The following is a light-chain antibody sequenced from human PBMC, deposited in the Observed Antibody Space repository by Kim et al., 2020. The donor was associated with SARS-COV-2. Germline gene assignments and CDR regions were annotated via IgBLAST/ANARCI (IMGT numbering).Light chain of an antibody. CDR1: YNY. CDR3: YSSSGTYTYV. J-gene: IGLJ1*01. Sequence: QSALTQPRSVSGSPGQSVTISCIGTYNYVSWYQRHSGKEPKLIIYDVTDRPSGVPERFSSSKSSNTASLTISGREAKDEAACYCYSSSGTYTYVFGT. V-gene: IGLV2-11*01. CDR2: DVT.